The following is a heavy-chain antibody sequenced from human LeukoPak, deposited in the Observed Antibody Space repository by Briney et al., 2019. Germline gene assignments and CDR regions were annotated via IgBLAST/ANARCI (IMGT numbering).Heavy chain of an antibody. Sequence: PGGSLRLSCAASGFTFSSYAMSWVRQAPGKGLEWVSAISGSGGSTYYADSVKGRFTISRDNSKNTLYLQMNSLRAEDTAVYYCAKVRPQTPKYSSGWYGGWYFDYWGQGTLVTVSS. CDR3: AKVRPQTPKYSSGWYGGWYFDY. J-gene: IGHJ4*02. D-gene: IGHD6-19*01. CDR1: GFTFSSYA. V-gene: IGHV3-23*01. CDR2: ISGSGGST.